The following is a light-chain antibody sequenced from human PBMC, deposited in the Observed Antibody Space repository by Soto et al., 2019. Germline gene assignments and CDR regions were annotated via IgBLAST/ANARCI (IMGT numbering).Light chain of an antibody. Sequence: QSVLTQPPSVSAAPGQKVTISCSGSSSNIGNNFVSWYQQFPGTAPQLLIYDNTKRPSGIPDRFSGSKSGTSAALDITGLQTGDEADYYCGTWDSSLGAVVFGGGTKLTVL. J-gene: IGLJ2*01. CDR1: SSNIGNNF. V-gene: IGLV1-51*01. CDR2: DNT. CDR3: GTWDSSLGAVV.